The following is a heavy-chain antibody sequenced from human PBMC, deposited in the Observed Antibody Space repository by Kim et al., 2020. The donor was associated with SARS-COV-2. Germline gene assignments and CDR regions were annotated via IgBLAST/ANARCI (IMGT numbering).Heavy chain of an antibody. J-gene: IGHJ3*02. V-gene: IGHV4-31*03. CDR1: GGSISSGGYY. D-gene: IGHD3-22*01. CDR2: IYYSGST. CDR3: ASEIRITKIFDI. Sequence: SETLSLTCTVSGGSISSGGYYWSWIRQHPGKGLEWIGYIYYSGSTYYNPSLKSRVTISVDTSKNQFSLKLSPVTAAETAVYYCASEIRITKIFDIWGQGTMVTVSS.